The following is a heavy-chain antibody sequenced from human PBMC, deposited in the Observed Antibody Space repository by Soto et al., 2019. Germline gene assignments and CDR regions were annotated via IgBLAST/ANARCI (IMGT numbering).Heavy chain of an antibody. CDR1: GGSISSYY. CDR3: ARGQRALGY. J-gene: IGHJ4*02. V-gene: IGHV4-59*01. Sequence: SETLSLTCTVSGGSISSYYWSWIRQPPGKGLEWIGCIYYSGSTNYNPSLKSRVTISVDTSKSQFSLKLSSVTAADTAVFYCARGQRALGYWGQGTLVTVS. CDR2: IYYSGST.